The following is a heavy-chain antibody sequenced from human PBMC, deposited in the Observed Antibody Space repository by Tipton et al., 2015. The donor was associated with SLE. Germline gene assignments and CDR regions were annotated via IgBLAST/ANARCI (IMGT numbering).Heavy chain of an antibody. D-gene: IGHD2-21*02. V-gene: IGHV4-4*02. CDR3: ARALPPQYYYGLDL. CDR1: GVSISSSDW. CDR2: IYHSGGS. J-gene: IGHJ6*02. Sequence: TLSLTCAVSGVSISSSDWWSWVRQPPGKGLEWIGEIYHSGGSNYNPSLKSRVTISVDKSKNQFSLELNSVTAADTAVYYCARALPPQYYYGLDLWGQGTTVTVSS.